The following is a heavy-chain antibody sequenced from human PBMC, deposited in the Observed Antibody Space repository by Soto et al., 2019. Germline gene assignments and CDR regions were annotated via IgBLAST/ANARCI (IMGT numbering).Heavy chain of an antibody. CDR1: GLTFSSSA. CDR2: ISDSGGRT. J-gene: IGHJ4*02. Sequence: GGSLRLSCAASGLTFSSSAMNWVRQAPGKGLEWVSIISDSGGRTYYADSVKGRFTISRDNSENTVFLQMNSLRPEDTAVYYCASSGSYYWFLYWGQGTLVTVSS. CDR3: ASSGSYYWFLY. D-gene: IGHD1-26*01. V-gene: IGHV3-23*01.